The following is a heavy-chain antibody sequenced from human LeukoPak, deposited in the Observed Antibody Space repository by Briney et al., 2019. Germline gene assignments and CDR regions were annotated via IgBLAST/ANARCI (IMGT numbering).Heavy chain of an antibody. CDR1: GFTFSSYA. V-gene: IGHV3-7*01. Sequence: PGGSLRLSCAASGFTFSSYAMSWVRQAPGKGLEWVANIKQDGSEKYYVDSVKGRFTISRDNAKNSLYLQMNSLRAEDTAVYYCARDLRYFDWLQYYYYYGMDVWGQGTTVTVSS. D-gene: IGHD3-9*01. J-gene: IGHJ6*02. CDR3: ARDLRYFDWLQYYYYYGMDV. CDR2: IKQDGSEK.